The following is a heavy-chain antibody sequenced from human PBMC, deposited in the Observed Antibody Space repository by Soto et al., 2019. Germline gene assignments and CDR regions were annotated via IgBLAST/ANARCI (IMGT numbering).Heavy chain of an antibody. D-gene: IGHD3-22*01. Sequence: GGPLRLSCTASGFSFSNYVVSWVRQAPGRGLEWVSAVSGSGMSTFYADSVKGRFIISRDNSKNTLLLQVNSLKAEDTAVYYCAKVGTYYYDSSGYYYGNYYDYWGQGP. V-gene: IGHV3-23*01. CDR3: AKVGTYYYDSSGYYYGNYYDY. CDR2: VSGSGMST. CDR1: GFSFSNYV. J-gene: IGHJ4*02.